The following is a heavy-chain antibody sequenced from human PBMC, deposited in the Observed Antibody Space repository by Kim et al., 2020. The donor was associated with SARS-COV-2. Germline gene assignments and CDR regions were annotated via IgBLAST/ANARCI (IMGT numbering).Heavy chain of an antibody. V-gene: IGHV3-74*01. D-gene: IGHD1-26*01. J-gene: IGHJ1*01. CDR3: ARSLVGARYFQH. CDR1: GFTFSSYW. CDR2: INSDGSST. Sequence: GGSLRLSCAASGFTFSSYWMHWVRQATGKGLVWVSRINSDGSSTSYADSVKGRFTISRDNAKNTLYLQMNSLRAEDTAVYYCARSLVGARYFQHWGQGTLVTVSS.